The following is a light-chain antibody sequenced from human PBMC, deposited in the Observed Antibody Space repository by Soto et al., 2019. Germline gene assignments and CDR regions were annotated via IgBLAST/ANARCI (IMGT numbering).Light chain of an antibody. J-gene: IGKJ1*01. V-gene: IGKV1-5*03. CDR2: KAS. CDR3: QQYKSYWT. CDR1: QSISTW. Sequence: DIHMTQSASTLSTSLGDRVTITCRASQSISTWLAWYQQEPGKAPKLLIHKASSLQSGVPSRFSGSGSGTEFTLTINSLQPDDFATYYCQQYKSYWTFGQGTKVDI.